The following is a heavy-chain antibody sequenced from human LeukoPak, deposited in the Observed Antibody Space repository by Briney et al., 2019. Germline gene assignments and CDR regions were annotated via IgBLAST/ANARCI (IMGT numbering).Heavy chain of an antibody. CDR3: AKGRYSGYDSKDS. CDR2: ISGYGYNT. J-gene: IGHJ4*02. D-gene: IGHD5-12*01. CDR1: GFTFSNHA. Sequence: PGGSLRLSCAASGFTFSNHAMNWVRQARGKGLEWVSGISGYGYNTYYADSVKSRFTISRDNSRNTLSLQMNSLRAEDTAVYFCAKGRYSGYDSKDSWGQGTLVTVSS. V-gene: IGHV3-23*01.